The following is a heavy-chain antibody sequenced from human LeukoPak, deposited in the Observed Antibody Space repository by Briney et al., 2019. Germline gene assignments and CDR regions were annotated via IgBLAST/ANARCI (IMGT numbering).Heavy chain of an antibody. J-gene: IGHJ4*02. Sequence: PSETLSLTCTVSGGSISSSSYYWGWIRQPPGKGLEWIGSIYYSWDTYYNPSLKSRVTISVDTSKNQFSLKLSSVTAADTAVYYCARWGRRIFDYWGQGTLVTVSS. CDR2: IYYSWDT. V-gene: IGHV4-39*07. CDR3: ARWGRRIFDY. CDR1: GGSISSSSYY. D-gene: IGHD3-16*01.